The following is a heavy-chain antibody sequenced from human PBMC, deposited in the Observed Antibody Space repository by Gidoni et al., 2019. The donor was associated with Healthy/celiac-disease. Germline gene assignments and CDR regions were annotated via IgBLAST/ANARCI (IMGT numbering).Heavy chain of an antibody. Sequence: QVPLVQSGAEVKKPGASVKVSCKASGYTFTGYYMHWVRQAPGQGLEWMGWINPNSGGTNYAQKFQGRVTMTRDTSISTAYMELSRLRSDDTAVYYCARPGDWVSGDCYRGDWFDPWGQGTLVTVS. V-gene: IGHV1-2*02. CDR3: ARPGDWVSGDCYRGDWFDP. D-gene: IGHD2-21*02. CDR1: GYTFTGYY. CDR2: INPNSGGT. J-gene: IGHJ5*02.